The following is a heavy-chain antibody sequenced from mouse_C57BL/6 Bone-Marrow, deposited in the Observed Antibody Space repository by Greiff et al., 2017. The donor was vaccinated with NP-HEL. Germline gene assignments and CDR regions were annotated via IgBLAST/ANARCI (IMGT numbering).Heavy chain of an antibody. CDR3: ARMRGYGYDPFAY. CDR2: IWWDDDK. CDR1: GFSLSTFGMG. J-gene: IGHJ3*01. D-gene: IGHD2-2*01. Sequence: VKLMESGPGLLQPSQTLSLTCSFSGFSLSTFGMGVGGLRPPSGKGLEWLAHIWWDDDKYYNPALKSRPTISKDTSTYQVFLKIANVYTADTATYYCARMRGYGYDPFAYWGQGTLVTVSA. V-gene: IGHV8-8*01.